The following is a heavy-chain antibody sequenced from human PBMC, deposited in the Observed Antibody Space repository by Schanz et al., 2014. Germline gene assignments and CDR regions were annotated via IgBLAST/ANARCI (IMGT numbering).Heavy chain of an antibody. CDR1: GFTVSSNY. V-gene: IGHV3-66*01. Sequence: EVQLVESGGGLVQPGGSLRLSCAASGFTVSSNYMSWVRQAPGKGLEWVSITYSGGSTYYADSVKGRFTISRDNSKNTLYLQMNSLRAEDTAVYYCAKEESPPSLVDYWGQGTLVTVSS. CDR3: AKEESPPSLVDY. J-gene: IGHJ4*02. CDR2: TYSGGST.